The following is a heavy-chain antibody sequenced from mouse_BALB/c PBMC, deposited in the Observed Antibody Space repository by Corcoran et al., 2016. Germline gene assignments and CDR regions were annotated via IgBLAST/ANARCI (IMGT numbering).Heavy chain of an antibody. V-gene: IGHV9-3-1*01. CDR3: ARIWDAWYFYV. J-gene: IGHJ1*01. D-gene: IGHD4-1*01. Sequence: QIQLVQSGPELKKPGETVKISCKASGYTFTNYGMNWVKQAPGKGLKWMGWINTYTGEPTYADDFKGRFAISLETSASTDYLQINNLKNEDTATYFCARIWDAWYFYVWGAGTTVTFSS. CDR1: GYTFTNYG. CDR2: INTYTGEP.